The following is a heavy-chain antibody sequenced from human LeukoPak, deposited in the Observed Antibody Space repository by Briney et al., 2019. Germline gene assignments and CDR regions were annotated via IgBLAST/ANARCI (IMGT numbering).Heavy chain of an antibody. Sequence: ASVKVSCKASGYTYTSYDINWVRQATGRGLEWMGWMNPNSGNTGYAQKFQGRVTMTRNTSISTAYMELSSLRSEDTAVYYCARLGYCSSTSCYFYSDYYYGMDVWGQGTTVTVSS. CDR2: MNPNSGNT. J-gene: IGHJ6*02. D-gene: IGHD2-2*01. CDR1: GYTYTSYD. CDR3: ARLGYCSSTSCYFYSDYYYGMDV. V-gene: IGHV1-8*01.